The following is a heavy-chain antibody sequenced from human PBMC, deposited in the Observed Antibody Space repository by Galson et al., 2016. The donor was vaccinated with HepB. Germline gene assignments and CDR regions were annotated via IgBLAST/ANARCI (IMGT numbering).Heavy chain of an antibody. Sequence: SLRLSCAASGFTFSSYAMHWVRQAPGKGLEWVAVISYDGSHKYYADSVKGRFTISRDNSKNTLYLQMNSLRREDTAVYYCAKDPRRILGGTVVGDYYNYYSDVWGKGTTVIVSS. D-gene: IGHD1-26*01. CDR3: AKDPRRILGGTVVGDYYNYYSDV. CDR2: ISYDGSHK. J-gene: IGHJ6*03. V-gene: IGHV3-30*18. CDR1: GFTFSSYA.